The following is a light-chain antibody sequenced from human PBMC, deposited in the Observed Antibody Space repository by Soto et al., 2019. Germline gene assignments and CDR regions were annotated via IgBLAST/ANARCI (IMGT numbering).Light chain of an antibody. J-gene: IGLJ1*01. CDR1: SSDVGTYNH. Sequence: QSALTQPPSASGSPGQSVTISCSGTSSDVGTYNHVSWYQQHPGKAPKLMIYEVSTRPSGVPDRFSGSKSGNTASLTVSGLQAEDEADYYCSSYADSNNYVFGTGTKLNVL. CDR3: SSYADSNNYV. V-gene: IGLV2-8*01. CDR2: EVS.